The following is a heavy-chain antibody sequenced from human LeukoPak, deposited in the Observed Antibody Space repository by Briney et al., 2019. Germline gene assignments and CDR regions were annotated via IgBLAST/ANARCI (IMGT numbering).Heavy chain of an antibody. D-gene: IGHD6-19*01. CDR2: INGDGSST. CDR3: VRDIGAVAGTDDY. V-gene: IGHV3-74*01. J-gene: IGHJ4*02. Sequence: TGGSLRLSCAASGFTFRNYWMLWVRQAPGKGLVWVSRINGDGSSTTYADSVKGRFTISRDNAKKTLYLQMNSLRVEDTAVYYCVRDIGAVAGTDDYWGQGTLVTVSS. CDR1: GFTFRNYW.